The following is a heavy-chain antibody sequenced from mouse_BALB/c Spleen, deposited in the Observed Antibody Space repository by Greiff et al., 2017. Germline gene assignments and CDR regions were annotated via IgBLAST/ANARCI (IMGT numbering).Heavy chain of an antibody. D-gene: IGHD2-14*01. CDR3: ARPYRYDVKFAY. CDR1: GFSLSRYS. CDR2: IWGGGST. Sequence: VHLVESGPGLVAPSQSLSITCTVSGFSLSRYSVHWVRQPPGKGLEWLGMIWGGGSTDYNSALKSRLSISKDNSKSQVFLKMNSLQTDDTAMYYCARPYRYDVKFAYWGQGTLVTVSA. V-gene: IGHV2-6-4*01. J-gene: IGHJ3*01.